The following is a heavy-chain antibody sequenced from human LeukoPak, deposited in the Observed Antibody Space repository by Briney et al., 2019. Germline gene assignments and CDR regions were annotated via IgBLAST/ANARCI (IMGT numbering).Heavy chain of an antibody. J-gene: IGHJ6*03. CDR2: IYYSGST. CDR1: GGSISNYY. Sequence: PSETLSLTCTVSGGSISNYYWSWIRQPPGKGLEWIGYIYYSGSTNYNPSLKSRVTISVDTSKNQFSLKLSSVTAADTAVYYCARGLQSYYYYYMDVWGKGTTVTISS. CDR3: ARGLQSYYYYYMDV. V-gene: IGHV4-59*01. D-gene: IGHD4-11*01.